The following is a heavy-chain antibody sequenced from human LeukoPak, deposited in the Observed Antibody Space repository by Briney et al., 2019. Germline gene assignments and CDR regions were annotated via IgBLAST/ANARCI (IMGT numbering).Heavy chain of an antibody. J-gene: IGHJ4*02. V-gene: IGHV1-2*04. CDR3: ARDRSSGGYSGYDGGYYFDY. CDR1: GYTFTGYY. D-gene: IGHD5-12*01. Sequence: GASVKVSCKASGYTFTGYYMHWVRQAPGQGLEWMGWINPNSGGTNYAQKFQGWVTMTRDTSISTAYMELSRLRSDDTAVYYCARDRSSGGYSGYDGGYYFDYWGQGTLVTVSS. CDR2: INPNSGGT.